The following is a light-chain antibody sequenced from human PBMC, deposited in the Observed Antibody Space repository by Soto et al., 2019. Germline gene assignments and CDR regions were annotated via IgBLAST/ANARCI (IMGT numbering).Light chain of an antibody. CDR3: QQRANWPLTT. CDR1: QSVSSN. Sequence: VSPGERATVSCRASQSVSSNLAWYQQKPGQAPRLLIYGASTRATGIPARFSGSGSGTEFTLTISSLQSEDFAIYYCQQRANWPLTTFGHGTRLEI. V-gene: IGKV3-15*01. J-gene: IGKJ5*01. CDR2: GAS.